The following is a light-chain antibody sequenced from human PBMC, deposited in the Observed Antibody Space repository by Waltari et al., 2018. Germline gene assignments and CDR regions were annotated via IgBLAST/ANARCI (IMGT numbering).Light chain of an antibody. V-gene: IGKV3-20*01. CDR1: QSVSRA. Sequence: EIVLTQSPGTLSLSPGERATLSCRASQSVSRALAWYQQKPGQAPRLLIYAASTRATGIPDRFSVSGSGTDFSLTISRLYPEDFAVYYCQHYVNLPVTFGQGTKVEI. CDR3: QHYVNLPVT. CDR2: AAS. J-gene: IGKJ1*01.